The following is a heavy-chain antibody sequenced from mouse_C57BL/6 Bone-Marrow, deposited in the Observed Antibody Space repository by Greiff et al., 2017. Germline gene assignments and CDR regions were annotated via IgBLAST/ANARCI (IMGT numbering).Heavy chain of an antibody. Sequence: VQLQQSGAELVKPGASVKLSCTASGFNIKDYYMHWVKQRTEQGLEWIGRIDPEDGETKSAPKFQGKATITAATSSNTAFLQLSSLPSEDTAVYYCASSNWDRVFDYWGQGTTLTVSS. CDR2: IDPEDGET. V-gene: IGHV14-2*01. J-gene: IGHJ2*01. CDR1: GFNIKDYY. D-gene: IGHD4-1*01. CDR3: ASSNWDRVFDY.